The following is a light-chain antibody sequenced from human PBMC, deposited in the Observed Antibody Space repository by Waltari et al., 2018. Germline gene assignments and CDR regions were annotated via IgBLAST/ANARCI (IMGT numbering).Light chain of an antibody. CDR3: QQYGSSIPFT. J-gene: IGKJ3*01. CDR2: GAS. CDR1: QSVTASQ. V-gene: IGKV3-20*01. Sequence: EIVLTQSPGTMSLSPGDRATLSCRASQSVTASQVAWYQQKPGQAPRLLIYGASTRATGTPDRFSGTGSGTDFILTISGLEPEDVAVYFCQQYGSSIPFTFGPGTKV.